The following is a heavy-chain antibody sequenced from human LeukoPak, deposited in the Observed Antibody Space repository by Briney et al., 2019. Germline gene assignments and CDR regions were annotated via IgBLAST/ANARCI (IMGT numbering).Heavy chain of an antibody. CDR3: ARSATYSSSWPFDY. V-gene: IGHV3-21*01. D-gene: IGHD6-13*01. CDR2: ISSSSSYI. J-gene: IGHJ4*02. Sequence: GGSLRLSCAAAGFTFSSYSMKWVRQAPGKGLEWVSSISSSSSYIYYADSVKGRFTISRDNAKNSLYLQMNSLSAEDTAVYYCARSATYSSSWPFDYWGQGTLVTVSS. CDR1: GFTFSSYS.